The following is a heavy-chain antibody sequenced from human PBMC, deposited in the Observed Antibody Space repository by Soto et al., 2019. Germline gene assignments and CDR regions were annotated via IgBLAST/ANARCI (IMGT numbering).Heavy chain of an antibody. CDR1: GYPFTTYG. Sequence: QVQLVQSGGEVKPPGASVKVSCKASGYPFTTYGITWVRQAPGQGLEWMGWVSAYNGDTNYAQKFQGRLTMTTDTATNTADMELRSLRSDDTALYYCSRYGRIVASALKDYWGPGTLVTVSS. CDR3: SRYGRIVASALKDY. V-gene: IGHV1-18*01. CDR2: VSAYNGDT. J-gene: IGHJ4*02. D-gene: IGHD5-12*01.